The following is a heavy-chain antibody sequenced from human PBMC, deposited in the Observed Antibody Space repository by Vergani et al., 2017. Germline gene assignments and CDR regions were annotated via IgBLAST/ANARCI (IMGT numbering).Heavy chain of an antibody. CDR1: GDSLSSSDHH. J-gene: IGHJ4*02. D-gene: IGHD2-21*01. CDR2: IFRSGTT. V-gene: IGHV4-31*03. Sequence: QVQLQESGPGLVKPSQTLSLTCTVSGDSLSSSDHHWSWIRQRSDKGLEWVGHIFRSGTTCYNPSLKSRLIMSVYTSKNQFSLKLTSVTAADTAMYYCARENVVIARIFDFWGQGTLVTVSS. CDR3: ARENVVIARIFDF.